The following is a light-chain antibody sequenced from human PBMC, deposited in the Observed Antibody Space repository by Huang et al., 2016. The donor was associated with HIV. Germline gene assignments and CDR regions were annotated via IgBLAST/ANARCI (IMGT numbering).Light chain of an antibody. CDR1: QSFSRF. Sequence: EIVLTQSPPTLSLPPGERATPSSRASQSFSRFLACYQQKAGQAPRLLIYNASNRAIDIPARFSGSGSGTEFTLTVSSLEPEDFAVYYCQQRSSWPRVTFGGGTKVELK. CDR3: QQRSSWPRVT. CDR2: NAS. J-gene: IGKJ4*01. V-gene: IGKV3-11*01.